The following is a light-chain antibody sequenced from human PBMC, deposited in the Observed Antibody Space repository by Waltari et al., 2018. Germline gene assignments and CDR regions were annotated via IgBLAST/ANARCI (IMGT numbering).Light chain of an antibody. CDR2: DAS. Sequence: EIVLTQSPATLSVSSGDSATLSCSASQSVGTFLAWFQQKPGQAPRLLIYDASKRATGIPARFSGSGSGTDFSLTIRSLEPEDFAIYYCQQRSNWPMYTFGQGTKLEIK. V-gene: IGKV3-11*01. J-gene: IGKJ2*01. CDR1: QSVGTF. CDR3: QQRSNWPMYT.